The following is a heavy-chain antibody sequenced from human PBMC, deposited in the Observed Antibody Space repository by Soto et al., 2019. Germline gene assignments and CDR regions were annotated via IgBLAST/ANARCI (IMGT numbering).Heavy chain of an antibody. J-gene: IGHJ3*02. Sequence: LRLSCAAYGFPFSIYAMRWVRQAPGKGLEWVSAISGSGGSTYYADSVKGRFTISRDNSKNTLYLQMNSLRAEDTAVYYCAKDEVFTTLGGAFDIWGQGTMVTVSS. V-gene: IGHV3-23*01. D-gene: IGHD3-10*02. CDR2: ISGSGGST. CDR3: AKDEVFTTLGGAFDI. CDR1: GFPFSIYA.